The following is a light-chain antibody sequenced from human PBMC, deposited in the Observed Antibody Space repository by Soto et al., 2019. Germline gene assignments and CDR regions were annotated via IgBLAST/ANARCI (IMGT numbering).Light chain of an antibody. CDR2: SNN. CDR1: SSNIGSNT. V-gene: IGLV1-44*01. Sequence: QSVLTQPPSASGTPGQRVTISCSGSSSNIGSNTVNWYQQLPGTAPKLLTYSNNQRPSGVPDRFSGSKSGTSASLAISGLLSEDEADYYCCSHAGGGTLVFGGGTKVTVL. CDR3: CSHAGGGTLV. J-gene: IGLJ3*02.